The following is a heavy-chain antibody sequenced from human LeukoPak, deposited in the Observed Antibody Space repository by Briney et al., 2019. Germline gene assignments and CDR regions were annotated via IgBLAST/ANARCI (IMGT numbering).Heavy chain of an antibody. CDR3: ARQHDFWSGYYTYPNFDY. CDR2: IYHSGST. D-gene: IGHD3-3*01. Sequence: PSGTLSLTCAVSGGSISNITNSNWWSWVRQPPGKGLEWIGEIYHSGSTNYNPSLKSRVTNSVDTSKNQFSLKLSSVTAADTAVYYCARQHDFWSGYYTYPNFDYWGQGTLVTVSS. V-gene: IGHV4-4*02. J-gene: IGHJ4*02. CDR1: GGSISNITNSNW.